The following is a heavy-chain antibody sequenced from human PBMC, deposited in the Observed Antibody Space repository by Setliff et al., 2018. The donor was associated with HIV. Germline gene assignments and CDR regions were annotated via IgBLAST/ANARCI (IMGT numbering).Heavy chain of an antibody. Sequence: LSLTCAVYGGSFSGHYWSWIRQPPGKGLEWVGFIRSKAYGGTTEYAASVKGRFTISRDDSKSIAYLQMNSLKTEDTAVYYCTRVDYDFWSGPMTRYYFDYWGQGTLVTVSS. CDR3: TRVDYDFWSGPMTRYYFDY. CDR2: IRSKAYGGTT. D-gene: IGHD3-3*01. CDR1: GGSFSGHY. J-gene: IGHJ4*02. V-gene: IGHV3-49*03.